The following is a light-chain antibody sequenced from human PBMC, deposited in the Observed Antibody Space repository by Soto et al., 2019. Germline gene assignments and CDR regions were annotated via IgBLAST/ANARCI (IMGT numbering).Light chain of an antibody. J-gene: IGKJ5*01. CDR1: QSLLHSNGYNY. V-gene: IGKV2-28*01. CDR2: LGS. Sequence: DIVMTQSPLSLPVTPLEAAAISCXSSQSLLHSNGYNYLDWYLQKPGQSPQLLIYLGSNRSSGVPDRFSGSGSGTDFTLKISRVEAEDVGVYYCMQALQTPTFGQGTRLEI. CDR3: MQALQTPT.